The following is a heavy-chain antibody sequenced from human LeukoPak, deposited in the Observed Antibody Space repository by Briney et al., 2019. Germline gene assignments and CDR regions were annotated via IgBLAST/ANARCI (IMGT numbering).Heavy chain of an antibody. D-gene: IGHD2-21*01. CDR3: AKDFRIGYSAHFDY. CDR1: GFTFRSHA. CDR2: IYENGGTT. V-gene: IGHV3-23*01. J-gene: IGHJ4*02. Sequence: GGSLRLSCVGSGFTFRSHAMSWVRQAPEKGLEFVSGIYENGGTTYYADSVKGRFSISRDNSKNTPYLQMDSLRGEDTAVYYCAKDFRIGYSAHFDYWGQGALVTVSS.